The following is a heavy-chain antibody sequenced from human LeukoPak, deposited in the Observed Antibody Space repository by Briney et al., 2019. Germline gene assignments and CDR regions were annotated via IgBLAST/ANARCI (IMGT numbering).Heavy chain of an antibody. CDR1: GFTFSSYS. Sequence: GGSLRLSCAASGFTFSSYSMNWVRQAPGRGLEWVSSISSSSSYIYYADSVKGRFTISRDNAKNSLYLQMNSLRAEDTAVYYCARDTGRAVAGTGFDYWGQGTLVTVSS. V-gene: IGHV3-21*01. CDR2: ISSSSSYI. CDR3: ARDTGRAVAGTGFDY. D-gene: IGHD6-19*01. J-gene: IGHJ4*02.